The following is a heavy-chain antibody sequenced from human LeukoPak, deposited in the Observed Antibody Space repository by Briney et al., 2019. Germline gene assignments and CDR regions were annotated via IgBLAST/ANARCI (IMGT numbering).Heavy chain of an antibody. CDR3: ARSPMVYPDWFDP. Sequence: ASVKVSCKASGYTFTSYDINWVRQATGQGLEWMGWMNPNSGNTGYAQKFQGRVTMTRNTSISTAYMELSSLRSEDTAVYYCARSPMVYPDWFDPWGQGTLVTVSS. J-gene: IGHJ5*02. CDR1: GYTFTSYD. CDR2: MNPNSGNT. D-gene: IGHD2-8*01. V-gene: IGHV1-8*01.